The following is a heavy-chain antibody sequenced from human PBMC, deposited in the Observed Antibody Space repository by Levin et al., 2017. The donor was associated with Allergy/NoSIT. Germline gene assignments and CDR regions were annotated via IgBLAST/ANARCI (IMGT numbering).Heavy chain of an antibody. Sequence: GGSLRLSCAASGFTFSNAWMSWVRQAPGKGLEWVGRIKSKTDGGTTDYAAPVKGRFTISRDDSKNTLYLQMNSLKTEDTAVYYCTTDRSPGGVVPIYYYYYGMDVWGQGTTVTVSS. J-gene: IGHJ6*02. CDR2: IKSKTDGGTT. CDR3: TTDRSPGGVVPIYYYYYGMDV. V-gene: IGHV3-15*01. CDR1: GFTFSNAW. D-gene: IGHD3-3*01.